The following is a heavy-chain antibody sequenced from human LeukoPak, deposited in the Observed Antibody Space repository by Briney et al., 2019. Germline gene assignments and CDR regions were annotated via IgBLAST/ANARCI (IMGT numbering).Heavy chain of an antibody. D-gene: IGHD4-17*01. Sequence: QPGGSLRLSCAASGFTFRSYWMHWVRQAPGKGLVWVSLINSDGSSTSYADSVKGRFTISRDNAKNTLYLQMNSLRAEDTAVYYCAYYADYNNPSGYWGQGTLVTVSS. CDR3: AYYADYNNPSGY. CDR2: INSDGSST. J-gene: IGHJ4*02. V-gene: IGHV3-74*01. CDR1: GFTFRSYW.